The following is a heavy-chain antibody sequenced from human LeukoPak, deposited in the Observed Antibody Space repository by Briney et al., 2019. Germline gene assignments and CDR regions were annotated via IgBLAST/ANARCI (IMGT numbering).Heavy chain of an antibody. CDR1: GFTVSSNY. V-gene: IGHV3-53*01. CDR3: ARDFYDGSGYYYHY. Sequence: GSLRLSCAASGFTVSSNYMSWVRQAPGKGLEWVSVIYSGGNTYYADSVKGRFTISRDNSKSTLYLQMNSLRAEDTAVYYCARDFYDGSGYYYHYWGQGTLVTVSS. J-gene: IGHJ4*02. CDR2: IYSGGNT. D-gene: IGHD3-22*01.